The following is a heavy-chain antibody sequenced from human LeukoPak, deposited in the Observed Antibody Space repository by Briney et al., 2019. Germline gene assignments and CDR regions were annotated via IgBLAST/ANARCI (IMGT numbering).Heavy chain of an antibody. CDR2: INHSGST. D-gene: IGHD6-13*01. V-gene: IGHV4-34*01. Sequence: PGGSLRLSCAASGFTLSSYWMTWVRQPPGKGLEWIGEINHSGSTNYNPSLKSRVTISVDTSKSQFSLKLSSVTAADTAVYYCARGTEGIAAALAIDFDYWGQGTLVTVSS. CDR1: GFTLSSYW. J-gene: IGHJ4*02. CDR3: ARGTEGIAAALAIDFDY.